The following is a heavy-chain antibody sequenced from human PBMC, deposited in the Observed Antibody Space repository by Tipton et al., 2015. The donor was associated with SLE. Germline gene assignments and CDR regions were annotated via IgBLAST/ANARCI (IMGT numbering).Heavy chain of an antibody. CDR1: GYTFTTYG. Sequence: QSGPEVKKPGASVKVSCKASGYTFTTYGITWVRQAPGQGLEWMGWISTYNGNTNYAQKLQGRVTMTTDTSTSTAYMELRSLRSDDTAVYYCARAVTTGLYWYFDLWGRGTLVTVSS. V-gene: IGHV1-18*01. D-gene: IGHD4-17*01. CDR2: ISTYNGNT. J-gene: IGHJ2*01. CDR3: ARAVTTGLYWYFDL.